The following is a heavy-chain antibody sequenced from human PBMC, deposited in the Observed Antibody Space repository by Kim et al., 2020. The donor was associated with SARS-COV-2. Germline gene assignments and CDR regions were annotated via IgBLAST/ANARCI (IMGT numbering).Heavy chain of an antibody. D-gene: IGHD2-21*02. CDR3: AKDPCGGDCYSFDY. Sequence: ADSVKGRFTISRDNSKNTLYLQMNSLRAEDTAVYYCAKDPCGGDCYSFDYWGQGTLVTVSS. V-gene: IGHV3-30*02. J-gene: IGHJ4*02.